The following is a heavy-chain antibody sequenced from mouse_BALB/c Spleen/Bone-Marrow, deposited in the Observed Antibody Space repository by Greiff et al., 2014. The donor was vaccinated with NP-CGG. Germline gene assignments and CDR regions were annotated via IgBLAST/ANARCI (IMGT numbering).Heavy chain of an antibody. Sequence: EVQVVESGGGLVQPGGSRKLSCAASGFTFSSFGMHWVRQAPEKGLEWVAYISSGSSTIYYGDTVMGRFTISRDNPKNTLFLQMTSLGSEDTATYYCVRSGSSSGYFDYWGQGTTLTVSS. V-gene: IGHV5-17*02. CDR2: ISSGSSTI. CDR1: GFTFSSFG. CDR3: VRSGSSSGYFDY. J-gene: IGHJ2*01. D-gene: IGHD1-1*01.